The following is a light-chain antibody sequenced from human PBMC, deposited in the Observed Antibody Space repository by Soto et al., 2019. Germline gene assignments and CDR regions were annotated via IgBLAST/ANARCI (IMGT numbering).Light chain of an antibody. V-gene: IGKV3-20*01. CDR1: QSVSSSY. CDR2: GAS. Sequence: IGLKQSPCTLSLSPGERATLSCRASQSVSSSYLAWYQQKPGQAPRLLIYGASNRATGIPDRFSGSGSGTDFTLTISRLEPEDFAVYYCQQFSSYPLTFGGGTKVDIK. J-gene: IGKJ4*01. CDR3: QQFSSYPLT.